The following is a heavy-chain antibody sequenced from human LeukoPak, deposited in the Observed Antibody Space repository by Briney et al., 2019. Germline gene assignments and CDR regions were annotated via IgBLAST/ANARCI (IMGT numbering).Heavy chain of an antibody. J-gene: IGHJ4*02. CDR1: GFNSHEYS. V-gene: IGHV3-9*02. CDR3: VRERSATYLLDY. Sequence: GGSLRLSCTASGFNSHEYSMHWVRQAPGKGLEWVSVINWDSGSMVYADSVKGRFTISRDNANNLVYLQMNRLRADDTALYYCVRERSATYLLDYWGQGTLVTVSS. CDR2: INWDSGSM. D-gene: IGHD4/OR15-4a*01.